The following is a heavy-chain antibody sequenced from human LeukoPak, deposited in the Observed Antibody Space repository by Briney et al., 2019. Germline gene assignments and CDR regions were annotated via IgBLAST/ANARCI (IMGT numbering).Heavy chain of an antibody. D-gene: IGHD2-2*01. CDR1: GGSISSGGYS. V-gene: IGHV4-31*03. CDR3: ARDNKDIVVVPAEIGAFDI. J-gene: IGHJ3*02. Sequence: SETLSLTCTVSGGSISSGGYSWSWIRQHPGKGLEWIGYIYYSGSTYYNPSLKSRVTISVDTSKNQFSLKLSSVTAADTAVYYCARDNKDIVVVPAEIGAFDIWGQGTMVTVSS. CDR2: IYYSGST.